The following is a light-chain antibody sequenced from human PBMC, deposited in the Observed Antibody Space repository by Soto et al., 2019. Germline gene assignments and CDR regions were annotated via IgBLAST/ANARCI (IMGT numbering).Light chain of an antibody. CDR3: QQYRSSPPT. V-gene: IGKV3-20*01. CDR2: GAS. J-gene: IGKJ4*02. CDR1: QSLTSNY. Sequence: EIVLTQSPGTLSLSPGERATLSCRASQSLTSNYLAWYQQKPGQAPRLLIYGASSRATGIPDRFRGSGSGTDFTLTISRLEPEDFAVYYCQQYRSSPPTFGGGTKVEIK.